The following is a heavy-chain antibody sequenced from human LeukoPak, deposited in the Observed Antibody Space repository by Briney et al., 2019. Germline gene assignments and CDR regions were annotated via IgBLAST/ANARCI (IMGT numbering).Heavy chain of an antibody. Sequence: PSETLSLTCTVSGGSISSYYWSWIRQPPGKGLEWIGYIYYSGSTNYNPSLKSRVTISVDTSKDQFSLKLSSVTAADTAVYYCARDRGDDTVSYFDYWGQGTLVTVSS. CDR2: IYYSGST. J-gene: IGHJ4*02. CDR3: ARDRGDDTVSYFDY. CDR1: GGSISSYY. D-gene: IGHD3-22*01. V-gene: IGHV4-59*01.